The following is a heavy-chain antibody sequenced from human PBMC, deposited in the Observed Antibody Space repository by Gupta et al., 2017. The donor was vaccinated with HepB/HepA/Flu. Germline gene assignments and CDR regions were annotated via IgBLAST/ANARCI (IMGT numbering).Heavy chain of an antibody. Sequence: QLQLQESGPGLVKPSETLSLTCAVSGDSISSSGHYWGWIRQPPGKGLEYIGSISYSGNTYYNPSLKSRVTISIDTSKNQFSLKLTSVTAADADVYYCVRHPSPYPFCGRDCYLGGGWFDPWGQGTLVTVSS. D-gene: IGHD2-21*02. CDR2: ISYSGNT. CDR3: VRHPSPYPFCGRDCYLGGGWFDP. V-gene: IGHV4-39*01. J-gene: IGHJ5*02. CDR1: GDSISSSGHY.